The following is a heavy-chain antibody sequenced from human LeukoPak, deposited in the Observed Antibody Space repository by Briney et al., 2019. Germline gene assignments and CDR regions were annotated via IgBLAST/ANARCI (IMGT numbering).Heavy chain of an antibody. CDR3: ARGHYYGSGSYYNVRSSNWFDP. Sequence: SETLSLTCAVYGGSFSGYYWSWIRQPPGKGLEWIGEINHSGRTNYNPSLKSRVTISVGTSKNQFPLKLSSVTAADTAVYYCARGHYYGSGSYYNVRSSNWFDPWGQGTLVTVSS. CDR2: INHSGRT. CDR1: GGSFSGYY. V-gene: IGHV4-34*01. D-gene: IGHD3-10*01. J-gene: IGHJ5*02.